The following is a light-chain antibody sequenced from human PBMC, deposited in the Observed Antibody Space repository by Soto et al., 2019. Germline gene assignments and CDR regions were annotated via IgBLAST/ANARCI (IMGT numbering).Light chain of an antibody. CDR3: QNHGTPAPWT. CDR2: RGS. Sequence: EVVLTQSPGTLSLSPGERATLSCRASQNIRGNELAWYQQKPGQAPRLLIYRGSSRATGIPDRFSGRGSGTNFQLTSTRRDSEDIAVYYCQNHGTPAPWTFGQGTKVEIK. J-gene: IGKJ1*01. V-gene: IGKV3-20*01. CDR1: QNIRGNE.